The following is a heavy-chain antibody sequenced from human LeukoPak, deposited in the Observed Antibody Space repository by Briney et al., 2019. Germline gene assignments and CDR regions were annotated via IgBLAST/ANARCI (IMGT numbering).Heavy chain of an antibody. Sequence: ASVKVSCKASGYTFTSYGISWVRQAPGQGLEWMGWIGAYNGNTNYAQKLQGRVTMTTDTSTSTAYMELRSLRSDDTAVYYCARVNDFWSGYRYYYYGMDVWGQGTTVTVSS. V-gene: IGHV1-18*01. J-gene: IGHJ6*02. D-gene: IGHD3-3*01. CDR1: GYTFTSYG. CDR3: ARVNDFWSGYRYYYYGMDV. CDR2: IGAYNGNT.